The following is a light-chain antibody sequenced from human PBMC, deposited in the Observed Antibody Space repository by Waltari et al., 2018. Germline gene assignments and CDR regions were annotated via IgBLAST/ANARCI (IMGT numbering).Light chain of an antibody. CDR2: DVS. CDR3: TSYAGAYTV. CDR1: SSDVGSYNY. J-gene: IGLJ2*01. Sequence: QSALPQPRSVSGSPGQSVTISCTGTSSDVGSYNYVSWYQQHPGKAPELIIYDVSQRLSGVPDRFSGSKSGNTASLTISGLEADDEADYFCTSYAGAYTVFGGGTKLTVL. V-gene: IGLV2-11*01.